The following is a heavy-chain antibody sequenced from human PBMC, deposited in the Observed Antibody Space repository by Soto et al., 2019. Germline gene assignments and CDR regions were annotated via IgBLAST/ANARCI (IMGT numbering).Heavy chain of an antibody. CDR3: ARDPGRYGVLVPAAMREYYYYYGMDV. V-gene: IGHV3-30-3*01. J-gene: IGHJ6*02. CDR2: ISYDGSNK. D-gene: IGHD2-2*01. CDR1: GFTFSSYA. Sequence: QVPLVESGGGVVQPGRSLRLSCAASGFTFSSYAMHWVRQAPGKGLEWVAVISYDGSNKYYADSVKGRFTISRDNSKNTLYLQMNSLRAEDTAVYYCARDPGRYGVLVPAAMREYYYYYGMDVWGQGTTVTVSS.